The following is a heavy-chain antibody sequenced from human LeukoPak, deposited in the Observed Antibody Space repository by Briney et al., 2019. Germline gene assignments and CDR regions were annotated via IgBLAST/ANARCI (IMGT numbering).Heavy chain of an antibody. CDR1: GGSISSSSYY. J-gene: IGHJ6*03. Sequence: PSETLSLTCTVSGGSISSSSYYWGWIRQPPGKGLEWIGSIYYSGSTYYNPSLKSRVTISVDTSKNQFSLKLSSVTAADTAVYYCARDYQTMVRGVITYYYYYMDVWGKGTKVTISS. V-gene: IGHV4-39*07. CDR2: IYYSGST. CDR3: ARDYQTMVRGVITYYYYYMDV. D-gene: IGHD3-10*01.